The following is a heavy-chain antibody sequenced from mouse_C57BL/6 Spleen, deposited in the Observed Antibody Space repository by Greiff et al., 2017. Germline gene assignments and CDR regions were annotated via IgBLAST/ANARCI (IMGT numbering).Heavy chain of an antibody. V-gene: IGHV1-26*01. CDR3: TRKGTNYAMDY. J-gene: IGHJ4*01. CDR1: GYTFTDYY. CDR2: INPNNGGT. Sequence: EVQLQQSGPELVKPGASVKISCKASGYTFTDYYMNWVKQSHGKSLEWIGDINPNNGGTSYNQKFKGKAPLPVDKSSSTAYMELRSLTSEDSAVYYCTRKGTNYAMDYWGQGTSVTVSS. D-gene: IGHD3-3*01.